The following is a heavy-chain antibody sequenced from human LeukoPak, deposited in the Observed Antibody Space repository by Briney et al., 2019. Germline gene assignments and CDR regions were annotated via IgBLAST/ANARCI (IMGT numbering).Heavy chain of an antibody. J-gene: IGHJ4*02. CDR3: ARVRDRSSYFYDLDY. V-gene: IGHV4-59*01. Sequence: QPSETLSLTCTVSGDSLKNYFWSWIRQPPGKGLEWIGFISDSGSTTANPSLKSRVTMSVDTSKNQFSLKLSSVTAADTAVYYCARVRDRSSYFYDLDYWGQGTLVTVSS. CDR2: ISDSGST. CDR1: GDSLKNYF. D-gene: IGHD3-22*01.